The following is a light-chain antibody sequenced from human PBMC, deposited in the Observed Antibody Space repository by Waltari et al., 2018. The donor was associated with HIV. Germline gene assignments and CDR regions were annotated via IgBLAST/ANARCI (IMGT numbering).Light chain of an antibody. Sequence: QSELSQPPSASGTPGQRVAIPCSGRRSHIGRNTVNWYQQLPGTAPKLLIYSNNQRPSGVPDRFSGSKSGTSASLAITGLQSEDEADYYCALWDDSLNGVLFGGGTKLTVL. J-gene: IGLJ2*01. CDR2: SNN. CDR1: RSHIGRNT. V-gene: IGLV1-44*01. CDR3: ALWDDSLNGVL.